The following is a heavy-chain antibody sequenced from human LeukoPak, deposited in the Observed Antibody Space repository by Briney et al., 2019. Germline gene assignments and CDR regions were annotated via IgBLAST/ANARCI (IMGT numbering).Heavy chain of an antibody. Sequence: GGSLRLSCAASGFTFSDSTMRWVRQASGKGLEWVGRIRTKPNTYATAYAASVKGRFTISRDDSKNTTYLQMNSLKTDDTAVYYCTRHTERNSDWGQGTLVTVSS. CDR1: GFTFSDST. J-gene: IGHJ4*02. CDR2: IRTKPNTYAT. V-gene: IGHV3-73*01. CDR3: TRHTERNSD. D-gene: IGHD2/OR15-2a*01.